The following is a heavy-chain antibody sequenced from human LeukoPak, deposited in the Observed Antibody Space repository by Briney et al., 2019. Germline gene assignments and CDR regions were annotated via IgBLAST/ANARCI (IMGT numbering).Heavy chain of an antibody. D-gene: IGHD6-19*01. Sequence: GGSLRLSCAASGFTFSNAWMSWVRQAPGKGLEWVGRIKSKTDGGTTDYAAPVEGRFTISRDDSKNTLYLQMNSLKTEDTAVYYCTTDPTEYSSGWYWFDPWGQGTLVTVSS. CDR3: TTDPTEYSSGWYWFDP. V-gene: IGHV3-15*01. J-gene: IGHJ5*02. CDR1: GFTFSNAW. CDR2: IKSKTDGGTT.